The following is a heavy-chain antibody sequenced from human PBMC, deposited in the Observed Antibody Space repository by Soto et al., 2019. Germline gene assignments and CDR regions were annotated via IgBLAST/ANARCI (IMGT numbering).Heavy chain of an antibody. D-gene: IGHD1-26*01. V-gene: IGHV3-48*04. CDR1: GFTFSRVS. CDR3: ARDTDVGGSYHFDY. CDR2: ISSSGSTI. J-gene: IGHJ4*02. Sequence: PGGSLRLSCEASGFTFSRVSMNWVRQVPGKGLEWVSYISSSGSTIYYADSVKGRFTISRDNAKNSLYLQMNSLRAEDTAVYYCARDTDVGGSYHFDYWGQGTLVTVSS.